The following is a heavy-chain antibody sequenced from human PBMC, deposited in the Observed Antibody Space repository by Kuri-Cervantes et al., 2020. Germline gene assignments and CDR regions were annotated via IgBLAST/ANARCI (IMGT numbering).Heavy chain of an antibody. V-gene: IGHV4-38-2*02. Sequence: SETLSLTCSVSGYSISSGYYWGWIRQPPGKGLEWIGSVFHGGSTYYDPSFKSRLSISVDTSKNQFSLKLSSVTAADTAVYYCARDAQVWGKGTTVTVSS. CDR1: GYSISSGYY. CDR2: VFHGGST. CDR3: ARDAQV. J-gene: IGHJ6*04.